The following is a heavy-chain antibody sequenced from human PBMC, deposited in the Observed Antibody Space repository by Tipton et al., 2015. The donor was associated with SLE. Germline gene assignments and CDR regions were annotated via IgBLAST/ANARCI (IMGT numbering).Heavy chain of an antibody. CDR2: IHNSGST. J-gene: IGHJ4*02. D-gene: IGHD6-6*01. Sequence: TLSLTCTVSGGSISSYYWSWLRQPAGRGLEWIGRIHNSGSTNYNPSLKSRVIMSVDTSKNQFSLKLSSVTAADTAVYYCVGATSYYFDYWGQGTLVTVSS. CDR3: VGATSYYFDY. CDR1: GGSISSYY. V-gene: IGHV4-4*07.